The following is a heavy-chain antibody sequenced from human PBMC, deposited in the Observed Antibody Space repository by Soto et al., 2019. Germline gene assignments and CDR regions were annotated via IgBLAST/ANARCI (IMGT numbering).Heavy chain of an antibody. J-gene: IGHJ5*02. CDR3: ARHRHPRGTVGATSPLDP. CDR1: GFSVSSNY. D-gene: IGHD1-26*01. Sequence: GGSLRLSCAISGFSVSSNYLSWVRQAPGKGLEWVSVHYSGGSTYYADSVQGRFTISRDKSNNTLYLQMRRVRAEDTAVYFCARHRHPRGTVGATSPLDPWGQGTQVPSPQ. CDR2: HYSGGST. V-gene: IGHV3-53*01.